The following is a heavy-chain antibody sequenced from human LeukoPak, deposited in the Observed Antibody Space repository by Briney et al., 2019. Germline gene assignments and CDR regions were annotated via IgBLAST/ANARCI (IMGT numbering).Heavy chain of an antibody. Sequence: GGSLRLSCAASGFTFSSYDMHWVRPATGKGLEWVSAIGTAGDTYYPGSVKGRFTISRENAKNSLYLQMNSLRAGDTAVYYCARGRAGRFGELLDYWGQGTLVTVSS. D-gene: IGHD3-10*01. CDR3: ARGRAGRFGELLDY. V-gene: IGHV3-13*01. J-gene: IGHJ4*02. CDR1: GFTFSSYD. CDR2: IGTAGDT.